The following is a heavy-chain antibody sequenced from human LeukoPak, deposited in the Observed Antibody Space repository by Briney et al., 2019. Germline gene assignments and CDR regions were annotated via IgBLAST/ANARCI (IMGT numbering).Heavy chain of an antibody. CDR1: GYTFTGYY. D-gene: IGHD6-13*01. CDR3: ASIAADPYYYDMDV. J-gene: IGHJ6*02. CDR2: INPNSGGT. Sequence: ASVKVSCKASGYTFTGYYMHWVRQAPGQGLEWMGRINPNSGGTNYAQKFQGRVTMTRDTSISTAYMELSRLRSDDTAVYYCASIAADPYYYDMDVWGQGTTVTVSS. V-gene: IGHV1-2*06.